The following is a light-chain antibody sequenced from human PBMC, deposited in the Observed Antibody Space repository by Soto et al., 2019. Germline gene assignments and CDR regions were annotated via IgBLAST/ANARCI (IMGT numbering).Light chain of an antibody. Sequence: EIVLTQSPGTLSLSPGERATLSCRASQSVSVNSLAWYQQKGGQAPRLLIYAASTRATGVPDRFSGSGSGKDFALTISGLETEDFAVYYCQQYGGSPFTFGPGTKVDIK. V-gene: IGKV3-20*01. CDR3: QQYGGSPFT. CDR1: QSVSVNS. CDR2: AAS. J-gene: IGKJ3*01.